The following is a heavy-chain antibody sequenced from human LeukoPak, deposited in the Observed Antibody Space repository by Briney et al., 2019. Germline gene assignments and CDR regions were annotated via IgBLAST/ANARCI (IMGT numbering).Heavy chain of an antibody. D-gene: IGHD4-23*01. J-gene: IGHJ4*02. Sequence: GGTLRLSCAASGFTFSSYGMSWVRQAPGKGLEWVSAISGSGGSTYYADSVKGRFTISRDNSKNTLYLQMNSLRAEDMAVYYCAKDAHRYGGNLFDYWGQGTLVTVSS. V-gene: IGHV3-23*01. CDR1: GFTFSSYG. CDR3: AKDAHRYGGNLFDY. CDR2: ISGSGGST.